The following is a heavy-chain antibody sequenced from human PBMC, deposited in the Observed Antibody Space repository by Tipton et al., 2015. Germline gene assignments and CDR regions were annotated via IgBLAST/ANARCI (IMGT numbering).Heavy chain of an antibody. CDR2: TYYRSKWYD. J-gene: IGHJ5*02. Sequence: GLVKPSQTLLLTCAISGDSVSSHSAAWNWIRQSPSRGLEWLARTYYRSKWYDDYALSVQGRMTISADTSKNQFSLQLKSVTTEDTAVYYCARGGFTWFDPWGPGTLVTVSS. CDR3: ARGGFTWFDP. CDR1: GDSVSSHSAA. D-gene: IGHD3-16*01. V-gene: IGHV6-1*01.